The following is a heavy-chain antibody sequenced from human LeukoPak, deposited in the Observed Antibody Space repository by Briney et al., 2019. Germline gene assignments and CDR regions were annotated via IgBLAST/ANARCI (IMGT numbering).Heavy chain of an antibody. V-gene: IGHV1-46*03. CDR1: GGTFSSYA. D-gene: IGHD2-21*01. CDR3: ASAYCGGDCYGSRGLSADY. J-gene: IGHJ4*02. Sequence: ASVKVSCKASGGTFSSYAISWVRQAPGQGLEWMGIINPSGGSTSYAQKFQGRVTMTRDTSTSTVYMELSSLRSEDTAVYYCASAYCGGDCYGSRGLSADYWGQGTLVTVSS. CDR2: INPSGGST.